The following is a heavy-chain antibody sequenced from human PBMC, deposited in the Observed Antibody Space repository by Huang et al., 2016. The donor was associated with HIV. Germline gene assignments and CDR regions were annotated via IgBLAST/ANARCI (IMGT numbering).Heavy chain of an antibody. V-gene: IGHV5-51*03. CDR2: IYPADPDT. D-gene: IGHD2-21*02. CDR1: GYSFTNYW. Sequence: EVQLVQSEAEVKKPGESLKISCRGSGYSFTNYWIGWVRQRPGEGLEWMGVIYPADPDTRYSPSVQGQVTFSADKSTRTAYLQWSSLQASDTAIYYCARSEVLVTAVPFDHWGQGTLVTVSS. J-gene: IGHJ4*02. CDR3: ARSEVLVTAVPFDH.